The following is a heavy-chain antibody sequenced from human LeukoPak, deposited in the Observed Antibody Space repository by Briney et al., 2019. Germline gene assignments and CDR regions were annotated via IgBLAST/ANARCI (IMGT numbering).Heavy chain of an antibody. CDR1: GGSFSGHY. V-gene: IGHV4-34*01. CDR2: TSQSGST. CDR3: ARDYKSRSYGYTADY. J-gene: IGHJ4*02. D-gene: IGHD5-18*01. Sequence: SSETLSLTCAVYGGSFSGHYWSWIRQPPGKGLEWIGETSQSGSTNYNPSLKSRVTISVDTSKNQFSLKLSSVTAADTAVYYCARDYKSRSYGYTADYWGQGTLVTVSS.